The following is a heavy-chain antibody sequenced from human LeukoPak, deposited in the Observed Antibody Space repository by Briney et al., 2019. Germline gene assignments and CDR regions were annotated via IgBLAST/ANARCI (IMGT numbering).Heavy chain of an antibody. CDR2: IKQDGSEK. Sequence: GGSLRLSCAASRFTFSSYWMSWVRQAPGKGLEWVANIKQDGSEKYYVDSVKGRFTISRDNAKNSLYLQMNSLRAEDTAVYYCARARVVTKWIDYWGQGTLVTVSS. J-gene: IGHJ4*02. CDR1: RFTFSSYW. CDR3: ARARVVTKWIDY. D-gene: IGHD2-21*02. V-gene: IGHV3-7*03.